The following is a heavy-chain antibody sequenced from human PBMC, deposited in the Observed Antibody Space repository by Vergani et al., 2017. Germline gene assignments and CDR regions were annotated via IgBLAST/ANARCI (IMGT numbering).Heavy chain of an antibody. CDR2: IYYSGST. CDR3: ARQGYCRSTSCQRDFDY. V-gene: IGHV4-39*01. J-gene: IGHJ4*02. CDR1: GGSISSSSYY. Sequence: QLQLQESGPGLVKPSETLSLTCTVSGGSISSSSYYWCWIRQPPGKGLEWIGSIYYSGSTYYNPSLKSRVTISVDTSKNPFSLKLSSVTAADTAVYYCARQGYCRSTSCQRDFDYWGQGTLVTVSS. D-gene: IGHD2-2*01.